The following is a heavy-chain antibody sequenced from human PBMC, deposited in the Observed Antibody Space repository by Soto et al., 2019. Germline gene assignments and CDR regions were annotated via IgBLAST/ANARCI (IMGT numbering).Heavy chain of an antibody. J-gene: IGHJ6*02. Sequence: VQLVESGGGLVKPGGSLRLSCAASGFTFSSYSMNWVRQAPGKGLEWVSSISSSSSYIYYAESVKGRFTNSRDNAKNSLYLQMNSLRAEDTAVYYCARERITLDRRYYYGMDVWGQGTTVTVSS. D-gene: IGHD3-16*01. V-gene: IGHV3-21*01. CDR3: ARERITLDRRYYYGMDV. CDR1: GFTFSSYS. CDR2: ISSSSSYI.